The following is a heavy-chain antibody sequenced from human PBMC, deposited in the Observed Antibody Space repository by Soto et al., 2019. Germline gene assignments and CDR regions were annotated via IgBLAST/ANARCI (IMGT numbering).Heavy chain of an antibody. CDR3: AKADCSGGSCYSDY. D-gene: IGHD2-15*01. V-gene: IGHV3-9*01. Sequence: EVQLVESGGGLVQPGRSLRLSCAASGFTFDDYAMHWVRQAPGKGLEWVSGISWNSGSIGYADSVKGRFTISRDNAKNSLYLQMNSLRAEDTAVYYCAKADCSGGSCYSDYWGQGTLVTVSS. CDR2: ISWNSGSI. J-gene: IGHJ4*02. CDR1: GFTFDDYA.